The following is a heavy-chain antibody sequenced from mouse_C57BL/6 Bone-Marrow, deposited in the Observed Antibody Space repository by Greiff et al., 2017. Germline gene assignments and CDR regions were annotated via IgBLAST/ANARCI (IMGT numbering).Heavy chain of an antibody. CDR3: ASELLLRGYYFAY. CDR2: IYPGSGST. D-gene: IGHD1-1*01. CDR1: GYTFTSYW. V-gene: IGHV1-55*01. Sequence: VQLQQSGAELVKPGASVKMSCTASGYTFTSYWITWVKQRPGQGLEWIGAIYPGSGSTNYNEKFKSKATLTVDTSSSTAYMQLSSLTSEDSAVYYCASELLLRGYYFAYWGQGTTLTVSS. J-gene: IGHJ2*01.